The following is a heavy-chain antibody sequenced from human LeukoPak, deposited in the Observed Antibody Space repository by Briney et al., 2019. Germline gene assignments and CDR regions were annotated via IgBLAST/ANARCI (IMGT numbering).Heavy chain of an antibody. CDR3: ARMDSGYFQH. CDR2: IYYSGST. CDR1: GRSINSYY. D-gene: IGHD3-10*01. J-gene: IGHJ1*01. V-gene: IGHV4-59*01. Sequence: PSETLSLTCTVSGRSINSYYWSWIRQPPGTGLEWIGYIYYSGSTNYNPSLKSRVTISVDTSKNQFSLKLSSVTAADTAVYYCARMDSGYFQHWGQGTLVTVSS.